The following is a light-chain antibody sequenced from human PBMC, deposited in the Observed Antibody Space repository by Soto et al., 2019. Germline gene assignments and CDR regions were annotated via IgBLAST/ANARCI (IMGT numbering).Light chain of an antibody. CDR1: QTISQW. CDR3: QQYETFSGT. J-gene: IGKJ1*01. Sequence: DIQMTQSPSTLSASVGDRVIITCRAGQTISQWLAWYQQKPGEAPKLLIYDASALPRGVPSRFSGSGSGTKFTLTIASLQPDDFATYYCQQYETFSGTFGPGTKVDIK. V-gene: IGKV1-5*01. CDR2: DAS.